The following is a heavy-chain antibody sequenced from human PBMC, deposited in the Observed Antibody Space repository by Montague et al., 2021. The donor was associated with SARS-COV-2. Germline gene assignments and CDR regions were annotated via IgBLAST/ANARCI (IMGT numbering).Heavy chain of an antibody. J-gene: IGHJ4*02. CDR2: ISYDGSNK. D-gene: IGHD6-13*01. V-gene: IGHV3-30*04. CDR3: ARDSEQQLVPDFDY. CDR1: GFTFSSYA. Sequence: SLRLSCAASGFTFSSYAMHWVRQAPGKGLEWVADISYDGSNKYYADSVKGRFTISRDNSKNTLYLQMNSLRAEDTAVYYCARDSEQQLVPDFDYWGQGTLVTVSS.